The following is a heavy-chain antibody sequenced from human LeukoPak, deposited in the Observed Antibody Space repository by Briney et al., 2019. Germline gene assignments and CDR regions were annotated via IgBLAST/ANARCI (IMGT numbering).Heavy chain of an antibody. CDR3: ARGVGHYDSSGYYPYYFDY. D-gene: IGHD3-22*01. J-gene: IGHJ4*02. CDR2: ISAYNGNT. CDR1: GYTFTSYD. V-gene: IGHV1-18*01. Sequence: ASVKVSCKASGYTFTSYDINWVRQATGQGLEWMGWISAYNGNTNYAQKLQGRVTMTTDTSTSTSYMELRSLGSDDTAVYYCARGVGHYDSSGYYPYYFDYWGQGTLVTVSS.